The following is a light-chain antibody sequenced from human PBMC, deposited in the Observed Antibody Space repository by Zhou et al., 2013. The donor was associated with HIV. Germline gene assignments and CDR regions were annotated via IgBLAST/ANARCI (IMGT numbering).Light chain of an antibody. CDR1: QRISIW. J-gene: IGKJ1*01. CDR2: KAS. CDR3: QQYNTYAAWT. Sequence: DIQMTQSPSTLSASVGDRVTITCRASQRISIWLAWYQQKPGKAPKLLIYKASSLETGVPSRFSGSGSGTEFTLTISSLQPDDFASYYCQQYNTYAAWTFGQGTKVEIK. V-gene: IGKV1-5*03.